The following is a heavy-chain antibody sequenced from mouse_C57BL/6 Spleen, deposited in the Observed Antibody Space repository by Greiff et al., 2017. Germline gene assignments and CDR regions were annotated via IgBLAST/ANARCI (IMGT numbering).Heavy chain of an antibody. D-gene: IGHD1-1*01. CDR2: ISYGGSYT. J-gene: IGHJ2*01. V-gene: IGHV5-4*01. CDR3: ARGSSYFDY. CDR1: GFTFSSYA. Sequence: EVQLMESGGGLVKPGGSLKLSCAASGFTFSSYAMSWVRQTPEKRLEWVATISYGGSYTYYPDNVKGRFTISRDNAKNNLYLQMSHLKSEDTAMYYCARGSSYFDYWGQGTTLTVSS.